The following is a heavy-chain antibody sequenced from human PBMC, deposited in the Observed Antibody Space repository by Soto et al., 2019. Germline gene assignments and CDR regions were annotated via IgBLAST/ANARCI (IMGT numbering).Heavy chain of an antibody. J-gene: IGHJ6*02. D-gene: IGHD3-10*01. CDR3: AKIRAMVRGVISYYYYYYGMDV. Sequence: GGSLRLSCAASGFTFSSYGMHWVRQAPGKGLEWVAVISYDGSNKYYADSVKGRFTISRDNSKNTLYLQMNSLRAEEPAVYYCAKIRAMVRGVISYYYYYYGMDVWGQGTTVTVSS. CDR1: GFTFSSYG. CDR2: ISYDGSNK. V-gene: IGHV3-30*18.